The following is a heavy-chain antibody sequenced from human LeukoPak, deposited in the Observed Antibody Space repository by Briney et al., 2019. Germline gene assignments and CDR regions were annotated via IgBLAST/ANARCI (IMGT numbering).Heavy chain of an antibody. Sequence: SETLSLTCTVSGGSISSYYWSWIRQPPGKGLEWIGYIYYSGSTNYNSSLKSRVIISVDTSKNQFSLKLSSVTAADTAVYYCASLYDSNAYTDYFDYWGQGTLVTISS. V-gene: IGHV4-59*08. J-gene: IGHJ4*02. D-gene: IGHD3-22*01. CDR3: ASLYDSNAYTDYFDY. CDR1: GGSISSYY. CDR2: IYYSGST.